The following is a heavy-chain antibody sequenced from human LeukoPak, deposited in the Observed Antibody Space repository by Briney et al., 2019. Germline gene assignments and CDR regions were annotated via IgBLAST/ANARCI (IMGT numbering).Heavy chain of an antibody. CDR2: ISNSGSTK. V-gene: IGHV3-48*03. D-gene: IGHD1-26*01. CDR3: ANEVGSIVGAN. CDR1: GFTFSSYE. J-gene: IGHJ1*01. Sequence: PGGSLRLSCAASGFTFSSYEMNWIRRAPGKGLEWISYISNSGSTKYYADSVKGRFTISRDNAKNSVFLQMNSLRAEDTAVYYCANEVGSIVGANWGQGTLVTVSS.